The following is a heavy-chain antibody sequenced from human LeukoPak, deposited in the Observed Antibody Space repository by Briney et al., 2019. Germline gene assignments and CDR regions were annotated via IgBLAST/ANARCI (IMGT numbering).Heavy chain of an antibody. D-gene: IGHD6-13*01. Sequence: SWIRQHPGKGLEWIGYIYYSGSTYYNPSLKSRVTISVDTSKNQFSLKLSSVTAADTAVYYCAREIAAAGKSFPDYWGQGTLVTVSS. CDR3: AREIAAAGKSFPDY. J-gene: IGHJ4*02. V-gene: IGHV4-31*02. CDR2: IYYSGST.